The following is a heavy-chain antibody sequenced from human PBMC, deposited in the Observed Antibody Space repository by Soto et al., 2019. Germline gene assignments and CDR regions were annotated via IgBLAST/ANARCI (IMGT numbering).Heavy chain of an antibody. D-gene: IGHD3-22*01. V-gene: IGHV3-21*06. CDR3: ARVVYFDRSAYGL. J-gene: IGHJ3*01. Sequence: PGGSLRLSCAASGFSFSGYNMNWVRQAPGKGLEWVSSISGDNNYIYYADSVQGRFTISRDNTKNSVYLQMNSLRAEDAAVYYCARVVYFDRSAYGLWGQGTMVTVSS. CDR2: ISGDNNYI. CDR1: GFSFSGYN.